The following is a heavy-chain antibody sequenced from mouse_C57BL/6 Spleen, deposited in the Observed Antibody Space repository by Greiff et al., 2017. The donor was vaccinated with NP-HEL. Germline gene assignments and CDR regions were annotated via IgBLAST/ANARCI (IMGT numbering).Heavy chain of an antibody. CDR1: GYSFTDYN. V-gene: IGHV1-39*01. D-gene: IGHD2-4*01. J-gene: IGHJ4*01. CDR2: INPNYGTT. CDR3: AKSYDYGGRLCAMDY. Sequence: EVQLQQSGPELVKPGASVKISCKASGYSFTDYNMNWVKQSNGKSLEWIGVINPNYGTTSYNQKFKGKATLTVDQSSSTASMQLNSLTSEDSAVYYCAKSYDYGGRLCAMDYWGQGTSVTVSS.